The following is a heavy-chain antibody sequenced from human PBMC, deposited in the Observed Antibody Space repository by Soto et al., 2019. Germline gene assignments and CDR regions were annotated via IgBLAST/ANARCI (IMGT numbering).Heavy chain of an antibody. CDR1: GFTFSSYA. CDR3: AREGYFYFDMDV. J-gene: IGHJ6*02. V-gene: IGHV3-23*01. CDR2: ISGSGGAT. Sequence: GGSLRLSCAASGFTFSSYAMSWVRQAPGKGLEWVSAISGSGGATSYADSVKGRFTISRDNAKNSLYLQMNSLRDEDTAVYYCAREGYFYFDMDVWGQGTTVTV.